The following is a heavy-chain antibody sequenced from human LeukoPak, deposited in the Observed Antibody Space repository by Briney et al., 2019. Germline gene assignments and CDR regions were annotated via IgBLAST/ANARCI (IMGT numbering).Heavy chain of an antibody. CDR2: IHTSGST. J-gene: IGHJ4*02. D-gene: IGHD2-15*01. CDR3: ARPGQSSWWIYFNY. CDR1: DGLSSFYY. Sequence: TSETLSLTCTVSDGLSSFYYWTWIRQPPGKGLEWIRNIHTSGSTDYNPSFKTRVTMSIDTSKNQFSLRLTSVTAADTAVYYCARPGQSSWWIYFNYWGQGSLVTVSS. V-gene: IGHV4-4*09.